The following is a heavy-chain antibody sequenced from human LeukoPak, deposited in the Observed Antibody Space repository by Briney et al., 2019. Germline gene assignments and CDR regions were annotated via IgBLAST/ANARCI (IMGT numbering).Heavy chain of an antibody. J-gene: IGHJ6*02. D-gene: IGHD4-17*01. Sequence: PGGSLRLSCAASGFTFSSYGMHWVRQAPGKGLEWVAYIRYDGSDRYYADSVKGRFTISRDNSKNTLYLQMNSLRAEDTAVYYCARVGSPTESLYGMDVWGQGTTVTVSS. CDR1: GFTFSSYG. CDR2: IRYDGSDR. CDR3: ARVGSPTESLYGMDV. V-gene: IGHV3-30*02.